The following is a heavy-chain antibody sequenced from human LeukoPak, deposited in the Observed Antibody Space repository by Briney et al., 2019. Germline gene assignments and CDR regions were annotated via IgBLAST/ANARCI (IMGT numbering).Heavy chain of an antibody. CDR1: GGSFSGYY. V-gene: IGHV4-34*01. CDR2: INHSGST. J-gene: IGHJ4*02. D-gene: IGHD4-23*01. Sequence: PSETLSLTCAVYGGSFSGYYWSWIRQPPGKGLEWIGEINHSGSTNYNPSLKSRVTISVDTSKNQFSLKLSSVTAADTAVYYCARDGGSTVGPFDHWGQGTLVTVSS. CDR3: ARDGGSTVGPFDH.